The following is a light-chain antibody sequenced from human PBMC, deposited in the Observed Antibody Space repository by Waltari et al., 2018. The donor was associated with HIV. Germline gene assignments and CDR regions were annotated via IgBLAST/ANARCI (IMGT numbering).Light chain of an antibody. CDR3: QQYAGAPRT. CDR1: QSLRSTY. Sequence: EIVLTQSPGTLSLSTGERATLSCGASQSLRSTYLGWHQQRPGQAPRLLIYGTSNRATGIPDRFVGTGSGTNFTLTITRLEPEDFAIYYCQQYAGAPRTFGQGTRREIK. CDR2: GTS. V-gene: IGKV3-20*01. J-gene: IGKJ5*01.